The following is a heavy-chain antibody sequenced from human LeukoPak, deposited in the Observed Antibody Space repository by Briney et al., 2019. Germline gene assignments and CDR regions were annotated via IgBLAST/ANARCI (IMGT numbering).Heavy chain of an antibody. CDR3: ARDLPETALTTSYYYYYGMDV. J-gene: IGHJ6*02. CDR1: GFTFSDYY. V-gene: IGHV3-11*01. D-gene: IGHD5-18*01. CDR2: ISSSGSTI. Sequence: GGSLRLSCAASGFTFSDYYMSWIRQAPGKGLEWVSYISSSGSTIYYADSVKGRFTISRDNAKNSLYLQMNSLRAEDTAVYYCARDLPETALTTSYYYYYGMDVWGQGTTVTVSS.